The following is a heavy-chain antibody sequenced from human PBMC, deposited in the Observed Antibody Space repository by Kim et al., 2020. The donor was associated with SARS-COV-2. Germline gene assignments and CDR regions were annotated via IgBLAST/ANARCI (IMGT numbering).Heavy chain of an antibody. D-gene: IGHD3-22*01. CDR3: TTEYYYDSSGYFRYFDL. V-gene: IGHV3-15*01. CDR1: GFTFSNAW. J-gene: IGHJ2*01. Sequence: GGSLRLSCAASGFTFSNAWMSWVRQAPGKGLEWVGRIKSKTDGGTTDYAAPVKGRFTISRDDSKNTLYLQMNSLKTEDTAVYYCTTEYYYDSSGYFRYFDLWGRGTLVTVSS. CDR2: IKSKTDGGTT.